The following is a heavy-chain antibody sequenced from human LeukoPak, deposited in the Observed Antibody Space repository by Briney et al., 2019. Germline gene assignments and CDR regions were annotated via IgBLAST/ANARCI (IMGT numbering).Heavy chain of an antibody. CDR1: GFTFSSHA. J-gene: IGHJ4*02. Sequence: GGSLRLSCAASGFTFSSHAMHWVRQAPGKGLEWVAVISYDGSNKYYADSVKGRITISRDNSKNTVYLQMNSLRGEDTAVYYCARDSTWIQDFWGQGTLVTVSS. CDR2: ISYDGSNK. V-gene: IGHV3-30-3*01. D-gene: IGHD5-18*01. CDR3: ARDSTWIQDF.